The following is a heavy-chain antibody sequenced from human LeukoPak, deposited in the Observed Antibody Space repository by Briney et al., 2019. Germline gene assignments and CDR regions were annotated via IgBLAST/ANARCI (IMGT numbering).Heavy chain of an antibody. CDR2: INHSGST. CDR1: GGSFSGYY. D-gene: IGHD3-22*01. V-gene: IGHV4-34*01. Sequence: PSETLSLTCAVYGGSFSGYYWSWIRQPPGKGLEWIGEINHSGSTNYNPSLKSRVTISVDTSKNQFSLTLSSVTAAYTAVYYCARGLPTYYYDRSRGSERFDYWVQGTLVTVSS. J-gene: IGHJ4*02. CDR3: ARGLPTYYYDRSRGSERFDY.